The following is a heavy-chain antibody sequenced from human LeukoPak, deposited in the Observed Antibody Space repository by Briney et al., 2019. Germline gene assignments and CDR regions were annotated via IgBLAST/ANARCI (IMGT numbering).Heavy chain of an antibody. V-gene: IGHV1-24*01. CDR2: FDPEDDET. CDR3: ATAPPSGYSNHYNCVDP. D-gene: IGHD4-11*01. J-gene: IGHJ5*02. CDR1: VYTLTELS. Sequence: GASVKVSCKVSVYTLTELSMHGVRQAPGKGLEWRGGFDPEDDETIYAQKFQGRVTMTEDTSTDTAYMELSSLRSESTAVYYCATAPPSGYSNHYNCVDPWGQGTLVTVSS.